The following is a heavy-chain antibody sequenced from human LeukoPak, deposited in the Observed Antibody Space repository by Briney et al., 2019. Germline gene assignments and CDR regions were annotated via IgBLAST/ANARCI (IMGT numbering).Heavy chain of an antibody. Sequence: ASVKVSCKASVYTFTGYYMHWVRQAPGQALEWTGWINPNRVYTNYAQKLQRRVTMTRDTSISTAYMELSRLRSHDTAVYYCARGTYSSSSYWDYYYYYMDVWGKGTTVTVSS. V-gene: IGHV1-2*02. J-gene: IGHJ6*03. CDR3: ARGTYSSSSYWDYYYYYMDV. CDR2: INPNRVYT. D-gene: IGHD6-13*01. CDR1: VYTFTGYY.